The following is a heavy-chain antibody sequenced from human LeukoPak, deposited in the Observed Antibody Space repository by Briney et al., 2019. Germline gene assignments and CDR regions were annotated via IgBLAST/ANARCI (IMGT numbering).Heavy chain of an antibody. Sequence: GGSLRLSCAASGFTVSNSYMSWVRQAPGKGLEWVSIISSSGVYTEYEDSVKGRFTISRDNSKNTLYLQMNSLRAEDTAVYYCAREIGVGVGVRYFYYGMDVWGQGTTVTVSS. CDR3: AREIGVGVGVRYFYYGMDV. CDR1: GFTVSNSY. CDR2: ISSSGVYT. V-gene: IGHV3-53*01. D-gene: IGHD3-3*01. J-gene: IGHJ6*02.